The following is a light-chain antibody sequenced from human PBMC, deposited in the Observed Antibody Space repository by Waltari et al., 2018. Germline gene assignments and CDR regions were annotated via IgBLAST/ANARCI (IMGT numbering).Light chain of an antibody. J-gene: IGKJ1*01. CDR3: LQDYNYPWT. V-gene: IGKV1-6*01. Sequence: AIQMTQSPSSLSASVGDQVTITCRARQGIRYDLGWYQQKPGKAPKLLIYAASSLQSGVPSRFSGGGAGTEFTLTISSLQPEDFATYYCLQDYNYPWTFGQGTKVEIK. CDR2: AAS. CDR1: QGIRYD.